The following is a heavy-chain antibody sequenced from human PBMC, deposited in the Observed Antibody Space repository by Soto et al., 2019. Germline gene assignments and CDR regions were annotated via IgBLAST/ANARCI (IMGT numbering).Heavy chain of an antibody. V-gene: IGHV4-59*01. J-gene: IGHJ4*02. CDR2: IYHTGTT. CDR1: GASITSSY. CDR3: ARGGNRYSNTAPGVGGYDY. Sequence: PSETLSLTCTVSGASITSSYWSWIRQSPGKGLEWIAYIYHTGTTNYNPSLKSRVTISMDTSTSQFSLSLTSLTTADTAVYFCARGGNRYSNTAPGVGGYDYWGQGNLVT. D-gene: IGHD5-12*01.